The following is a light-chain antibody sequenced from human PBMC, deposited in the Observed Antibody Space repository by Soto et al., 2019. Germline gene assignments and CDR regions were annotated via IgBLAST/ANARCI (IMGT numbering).Light chain of an antibody. Sequence: SALTQPAYASGSPCKPITISCPGTGSDVGNYNYVSWYQQCPGRADKLLIYTRTRRPSRCSNRFSGPKSRNTITLSMSGLQAQDEADYFCTSPAPSSVYVFGTSPKVTV. CDR1: GSDVGNYNY. CDR3: TSPAPSSVYV. CDR2: TRT. J-gene: IGLJ1*01. V-gene: IGLV2-14*01.